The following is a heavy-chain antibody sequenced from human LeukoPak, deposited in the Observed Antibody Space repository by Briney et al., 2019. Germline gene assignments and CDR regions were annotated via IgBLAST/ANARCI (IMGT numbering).Heavy chain of an antibody. Sequence: GSSVKVSCKASGGTFSSYAINWVRQAPGQGLEWMGGIIPIFGTANYAQKFQGRVTITADESTSTAYMELSSLRSEDTAVYYCAGGILTGYYAWDYWGQGTLVTVSS. D-gene: IGHD3-9*01. CDR1: GGTFSSYA. J-gene: IGHJ4*02. CDR2: IIPIFGTA. CDR3: AGGILTGYYAWDY. V-gene: IGHV1-69*01.